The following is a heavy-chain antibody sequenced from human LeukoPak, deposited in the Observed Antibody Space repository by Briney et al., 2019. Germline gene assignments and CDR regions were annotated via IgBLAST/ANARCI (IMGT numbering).Heavy chain of an antibody. J-gene: IGHJ5*02. CDR1: GGSISSSSYY. V-gene: IGHV4-39*07. D-gene: IGHD2-2*01. Sequence: SETLSLTCTVSGGSISSSSYYWGWIRQPPGKGLEWIGSIYYSGSTYYNPSLKSRVTISVDTSKNQFSLKLSSVTAADTAVYYCASGPYCSSTSCPGRGWFDPWGQGTLVTVSS. CDR3: ASGPYCSSTSCPGRGWFDP. CDR2: IYYSGST.